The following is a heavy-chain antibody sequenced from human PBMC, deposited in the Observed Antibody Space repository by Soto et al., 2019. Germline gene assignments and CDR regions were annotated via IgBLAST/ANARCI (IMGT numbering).Heavy chain of an antibody. CDR2: IYYSGST. D-gene: IGHD5-12*01. CDR1: GGSISSYY. J-gene: IGHJ3*02. V-gene: IGHV4-59*01. CDR3: ARDLPGREGYVNDAFDI. Sequence: SETLSLTCTVSGGSISSYYWSWIRQPPGKGLEWIGYIYYSGSTNYNPPLKSRVTISVDTSKNQFSLKLSSVTAADTAVYYCARDLPGREGYVNDAFDIWGQGTMVTVSS.